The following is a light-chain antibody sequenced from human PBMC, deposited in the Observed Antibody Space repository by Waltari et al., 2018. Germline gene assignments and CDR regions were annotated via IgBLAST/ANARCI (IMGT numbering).Light chain of an antibody. CDR2: AAS. CDR1: QSIGKY. J-gene: IGKJ1*01. Sequence: VLTQSPGTLSLSPGDRATISCRASQSIGKYLVWYQQRPGQTPRLLIYAASTRATCIPDKFSGSGYGTEFSLTIRRLEAENFAVYYCQNHERLPATFGQGTKVEIK. V-gene: IGKV3-20*01. CDR3: QNHERLPAT.